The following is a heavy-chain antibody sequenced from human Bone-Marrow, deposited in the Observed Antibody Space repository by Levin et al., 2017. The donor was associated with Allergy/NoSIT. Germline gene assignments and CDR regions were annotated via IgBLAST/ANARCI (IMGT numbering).Heavy chain of an antibody. CDR2: IYHSGRT. D-gene: IGHD3-3*01. CDR1: DASISSAHW. V-gene: IGHV4-4*02. Sequence: SETLSLTCVVSDASISSAHWWSWVRQPPGTGLEFIGEIYHSGRTNYNPSLTSRVTMSVDKSKNQFYLKLRSVTAAETAVHDCGREECSVPGESRHYGMDVWGQGTTVTVSS. J-gene: IGHJ6*02. CDR3: GREECSVPGESRHYGMDV.